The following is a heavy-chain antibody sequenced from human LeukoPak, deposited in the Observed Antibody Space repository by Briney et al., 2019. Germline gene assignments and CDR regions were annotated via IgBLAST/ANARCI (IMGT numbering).Heavy chain of an antibody. CDR2: NMNSYI. CDR3: AREFVLRYFEGYMDV. V-gene: IGHV3-21*01. D-gene: IGHD3-9*01. Sequence: NMNSYIYYADSVKGRFTISRDNAKNSLYLQMNRLRAEDTAVYYCAREFVLRYFEGYMDVWGKGTTVTVSS. J-gene: IGHJ6*03.